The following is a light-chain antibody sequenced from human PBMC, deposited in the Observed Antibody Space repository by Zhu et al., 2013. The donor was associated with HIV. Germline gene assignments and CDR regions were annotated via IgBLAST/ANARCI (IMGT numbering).Light chain of an antibody. V-gene: IGLV1-44*01. CDR2: SNN. CDR3: SSYTSSSTLV. CDR1: SSNIGDNP. J-gene: IGLJ2*01. Sequence: QSVLTQPPSASGTPGQRVTISCSGSSSNIGDNPVNWYQQFPGTAPKLLIYSNNHRPSGVPDRFSGSKSGNTASLTISGLQAEDEADYYCSSYTSSSTLVFGGGTKLTVL.